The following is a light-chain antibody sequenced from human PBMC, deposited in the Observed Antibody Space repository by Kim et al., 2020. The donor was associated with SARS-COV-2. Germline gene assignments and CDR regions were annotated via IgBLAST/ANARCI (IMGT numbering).Light chain of an antibody. CDR1: QSISTY. Sequence: DIQMTQSPSTLSASVGDRVTIACQASQSISTYLAWYQHKPGKAPKVLIYRASTLGSGVPSRFSGSGSGTDFTLTISGLQPDDFAFYYCQQYNSYFTFGQGTKVDIK. V-gene: IGKV1-5*03. CDR3: QQYNSYFT. CDR2: RAS. J-gene: IGKJ1*01.